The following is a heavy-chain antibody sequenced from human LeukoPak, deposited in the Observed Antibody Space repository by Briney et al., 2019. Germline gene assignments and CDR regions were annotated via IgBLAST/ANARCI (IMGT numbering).Heavy chain of an antibody. D-gene: IGHD3-10*01. Sequence: ASVKVSCKASGGSFSSYVITWVRQAPGQGLEWMGWMNPNSGNTGYAQKFQGRVTMTRNTSISTAYMELSSLRSEDTAVYYCARDGSFGFGELSLMDVWGQGTTVTVSS. J-gene: IGHJ6*02. V-gene: IGHV1-8*01. CDR3: ARDGSFGFGELSLMDV. CDR2: MNPNSGNT. CDR1: GGSFSSYV.